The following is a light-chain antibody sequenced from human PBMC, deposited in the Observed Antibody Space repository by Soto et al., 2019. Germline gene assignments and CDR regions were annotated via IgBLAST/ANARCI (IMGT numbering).Light chain of an antibody. V-gene: IGKV1-39*01. CDR2: RIS. CDR1: QTVSNY. Sequence: DIQMTQSPSSLSASVGDRVTIACRTSQTVSNYLHWYQHKPGKAPKLLIYRISNLQSGVPSRFSGSGSGTAFTLTISSLQPEDFATYYCQHSSVPYTFGHGTNLEIK. CDR3: QHSSVPYT. J-gene: IGKJ2*01.